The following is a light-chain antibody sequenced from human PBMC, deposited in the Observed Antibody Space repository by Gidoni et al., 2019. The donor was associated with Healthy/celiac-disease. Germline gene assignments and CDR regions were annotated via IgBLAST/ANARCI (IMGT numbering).Light chain of an antibody. Sequence: QSALTQPASVSGSPGQSITISCTGTSSDVGSYNLVTWYQQNPGKAPKLMIYEVSKRPSGVSNRFSGSKSGNTASLTISGLQAEDEADYYCCSYAGSRRVFGTGTKVTVL. V-gene: IGLV2-23*02. CDR1: SSDVGSYNL. CDR3: CSYAGSRRV. J-gene: IGLJ1*01. CDR2: EVS.